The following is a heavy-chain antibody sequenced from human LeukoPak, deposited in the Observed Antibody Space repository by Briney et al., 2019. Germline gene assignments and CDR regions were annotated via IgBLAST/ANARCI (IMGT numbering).Heavy chain of an antibody. CDR3: ARYYPIAVAGYWYFDL. CDR1: GFTFSDYY. V-gene: IGHV3-11*01. J-gene: IGHJ2*01. Sequence: PGGSLRLSCAASGFTFSDYYMSWIRQAPGKGLEWVSYISSSGSTIYYADSVKGRFTISRDNAKNSLYLQMNSLRAEDTAVYYCARYYPIAVAGYWYFDLWGRGTLVTVSS. CDR2: ISSSGSTI. D-gene: IGHD6-19*01.